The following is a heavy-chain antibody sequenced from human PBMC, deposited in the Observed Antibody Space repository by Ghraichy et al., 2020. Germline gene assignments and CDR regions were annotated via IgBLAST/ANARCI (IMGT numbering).Heavy chain of an antibody. V-gene: IGHV4-34*01. J-gene: IGHJ4*02. D-gene: IGHD5-12*01. CDR3: ARGESRWLRCFDY. CDR1: GGSFSGYY. Sequence: SETLSLTCAVYGGSFSGYYWSWIRQPPGKGLEWIGEINHSGSTNYNPSLKSRVTISVDTSKNQFSLKLSSVTAADTAVYYCARGESRWLRCFDYWGQGTLVTVSS. CDR2: INHSGST.